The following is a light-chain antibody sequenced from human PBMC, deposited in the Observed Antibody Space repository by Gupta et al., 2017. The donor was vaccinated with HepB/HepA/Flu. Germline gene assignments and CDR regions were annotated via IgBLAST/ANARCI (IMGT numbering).Light chain of an antibody. CDR2: ENN. J-gene: IGLJ3*02. CDR1: SSNIGNNY. CDR3: GTWDSSLSAWV. V-gene: IGLV1-51*02. Sequence: QSVFTQPPSVSAPPGQKVTIPCSGSSSNIGNNYVSWYQQLPGTAPKLLIYENNKRPSGIPDRFSGSKSGTSATLGITGLQTGDEADYYCGTWDSSLSAWVFGGGTKLTVL.